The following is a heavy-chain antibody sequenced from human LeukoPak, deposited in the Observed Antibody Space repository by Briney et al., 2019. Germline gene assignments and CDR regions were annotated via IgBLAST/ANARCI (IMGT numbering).Heavy chain of an antibody. J-gene: IGHJ4*02. D-gene: IGHD4-17*01. CDR3: ARDGIYGDYTDY. V-gene: IGHV3-66*01. CDR1: EFSVGSNY. Sequence: GGSLRLSCAASEFSVGSNYMTWVRQAPGKGLEWVSLIYSGGSTYYADSVKGRFTISRDNSKNTLYLQMNSLRAEDTAVYYCARDGIYGDYTDYWGQGTLVTVSS. CDR2: IYSGGST.